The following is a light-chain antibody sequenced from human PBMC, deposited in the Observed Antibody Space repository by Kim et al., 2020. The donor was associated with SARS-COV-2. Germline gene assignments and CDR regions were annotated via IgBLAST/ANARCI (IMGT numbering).Light chain of an antibody. V-gene: IGLV1-40*01. CDR1: RSNIGTDYD. CDR3: QCYDSILSGWV. Sequence: QRVTISCTGSRSNIGTDYDVHWYQQFPGTAPRFLISGYSSRPSGVPDRFSGSKSGTSASLAITGLQAEDEADYYCQCYDSILSGWVFGGGTQLTVL. CDR2: GYS. J-gene: IGLJ3*02.